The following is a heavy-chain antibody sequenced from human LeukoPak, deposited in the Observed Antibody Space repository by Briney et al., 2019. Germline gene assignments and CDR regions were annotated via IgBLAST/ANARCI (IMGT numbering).Heavy chain of an antibody. V-gene: IGHV3-74*01. D-gene: IGHD4-17*01. CDR1: GLTFSSYW. CDR2: INSDGSTT. CDR3: ARSTTHPYYNYMDV. Sequence: QSGGSLRLSCVASGLTFSSYWMHWVRQAPGEGLVWVSRINSDGSTTTYADSVKGRFTISRDNAKNTLYLQMNSLRVEDTAVYYCARSTTHPYYNYMDVWGKGTTVTLSS. J-gene: IGHJ6*03.